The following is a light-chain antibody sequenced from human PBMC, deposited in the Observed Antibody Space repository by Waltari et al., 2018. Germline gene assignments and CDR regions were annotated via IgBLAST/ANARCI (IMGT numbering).Light chain of an antibody. CDR3: LVWDMNNDHPWV. J-gene: IGLJ3*02. CDR2: DDS. Sequence: SYVLTQPPSVSVAPGQTARITCQGNSIGSKSIHWYQQKPGQAPVLVVYDDSARPSGTPERFSGSNSENTATLTISRVEAGDEADYFCLVWDMNNDHPWVFGGGTKLTVL. CDR1: SIGSKS. V-gene: IGLV3-21*02.